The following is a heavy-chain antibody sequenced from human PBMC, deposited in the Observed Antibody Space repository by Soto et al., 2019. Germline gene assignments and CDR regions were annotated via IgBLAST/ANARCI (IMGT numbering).Heavy chain of an antibody. CDR2: INAGNGNT. Sequence: ASVKVSCKASGYTFTSYSMHWVRHAPGQRLEWMGWINAGNGNTKYSQKFQGRVTITRDTSASTAYMELSSLRSEDTAVYYCARDRELEYYFDYWGQGTLVTVSS. D-gene: IGHD1-26*01. V-gene: IGHV1-3*01. CDR1: GYTFTSYS. J-gene: IGHJ4*02. CDR3: ARDRELEYYFDY.